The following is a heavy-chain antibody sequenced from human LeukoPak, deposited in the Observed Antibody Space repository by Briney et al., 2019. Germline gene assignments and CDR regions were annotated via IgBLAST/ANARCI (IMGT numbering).Heavy chain of an antibody. V-gene: IGHV4-4*07. J-gene: IGHJ4*02. D-gene: IGHD3-22*01. CDR2: IYTSGST. Sequence: SETLSLTCTVSGGSISSYYWSWIRQPAGKGLEWIGRIYTSGSTNYNPFLKSRVTMSVDTSKNQFSLKLSSVTAADTAVYYCARDYYDSSGYQSGFDYWGQGTLVTVSS. CDR1: GGSISSYY. CDR3: ARDYYDSSGYQSGFDY.